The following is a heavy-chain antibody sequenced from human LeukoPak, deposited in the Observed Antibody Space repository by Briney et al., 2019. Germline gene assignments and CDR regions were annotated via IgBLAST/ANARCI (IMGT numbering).Heavy chain of an antibody. CDR1: GGSFSGYY. CDR2: INHSGST. Sequence: SETLSLTCAVYGGSFSGYYWSWIRQPPGKGLEWIGEINHSGSTNYNPSLKSRVTISVDTSKNQFSLKLSSVTAADTAVYYCARPSVSYYMDVWGKGTTVTVSS. CDR3: ARPSVSYYMDV. V-gene: IGHV4-34*01. D-gene: IGHD2-8*01. J-gene: IGHJ6*03.